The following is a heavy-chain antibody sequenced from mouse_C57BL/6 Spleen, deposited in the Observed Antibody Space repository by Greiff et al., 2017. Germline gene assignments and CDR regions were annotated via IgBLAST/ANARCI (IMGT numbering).Heavy chain of an antibody. J-gene: IGHJ4*01. D-gene: IGHD1-1*01. CDR1: GYAFSSSW. CDR2: IYPGDGDT. CDR3: ARSYYYGSSLYYAMDD. V-gene: IGHV1-82*01. Sequence: LQQSGASVKISCKASGYAFSSSWMNWVKQRPGKGLEWIGRIYPGDGDTNYNGKFKGKATLTADKSSSTAYMQLSSLTSEDSAVYFCARSYYYGSSLYYAMDDWGQGTSVTVSS.